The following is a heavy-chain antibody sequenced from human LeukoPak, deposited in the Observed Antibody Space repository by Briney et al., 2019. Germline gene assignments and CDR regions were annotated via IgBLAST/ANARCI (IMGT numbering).Heavy chain of an antibody. CDR1: GGSLSSAGYY. Sequence: SQTLSLTCTASGGSLSSAGYYWSWIRQPAGKGQEWIGRIHTSGSTNYNPSLKSRVTISVDTSKNQFSLKLTSVTAADTAVYYCARDRELGYWGQGTLVTVSS. CDR3: ARDRELGY. J-gene: IGHJ4*02. D-gene: IGHD3-10*01. V-gene: IGHV4-61*02. CDR2: IHTSGST.